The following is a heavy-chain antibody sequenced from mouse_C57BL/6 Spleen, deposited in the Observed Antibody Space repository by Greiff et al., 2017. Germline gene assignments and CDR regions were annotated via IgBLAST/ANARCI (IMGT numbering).Heavy chain of an antibody. CDR1: GFTFSSYA. J-gene: IGHJ3*01. D-gene: IGHD3-1*01. CDR2: ISDGGSYT. V-gene: IGHV5-4*01. Sequence: EVQGVESGGGLVKPGGSLKLSCAASGFTFSSYAMSWVRQTPEKRLEWVATISDGGSYTYYPDNVKGRFTISRDNAKNNLYLQMSHLRSEDTAMYYCARDGLGAWFAYWGHGTLVTVSA. CDR3: ARDGLGAWFAY.